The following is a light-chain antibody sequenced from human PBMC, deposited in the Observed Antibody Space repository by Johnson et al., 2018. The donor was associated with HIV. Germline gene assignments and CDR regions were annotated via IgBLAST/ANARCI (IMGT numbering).Light chain of an antibody. V-gene: IGLV1-51*01. CDR1: SSNIGNNY. Sequence: QSVLTQPPSVSAAPGQKVTISCSGSSSNIGNNYVSWYQQLPGTAPKLLIYDNNKRPSGIPDRFSGSKSGTSDTLGITGLQTGDEADYYCGTWDSSLRLFGTGTKVTVL. J-gene: IGLJ1*01. CDR3: GTWDSSLRL. CDR2: DNN.